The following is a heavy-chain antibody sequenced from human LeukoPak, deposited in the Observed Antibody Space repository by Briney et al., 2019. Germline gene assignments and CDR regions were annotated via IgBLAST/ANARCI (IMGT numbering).Heavy chain of an antibody. CDR1: GFTFSSYA. D-gene: IGHD3-22*01. CDR2: ISGSGGST. V-gene: IGHV3-23*01. Sequence: GGSLRLSCAASGFTFSSYAMSWVRQAPGKGLEWVSAISGSGGSTYYADSVKGRFTISRDNSKNTLYLQMNSLRAEDTAVYYCAKLDLYDSSGYHSPDAFDIWGQGTMVTVSS. CDR3: AKLDLYDSSGYHSPDAFDI. J-gene: IGHJ3*02.